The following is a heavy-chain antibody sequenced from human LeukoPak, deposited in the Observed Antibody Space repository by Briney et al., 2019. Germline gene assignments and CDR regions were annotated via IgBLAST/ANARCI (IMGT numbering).Heavy chain of an antibody. V-gene: IGHV3-48*02. J-gene: IGHJ6*03. D-gene: IGHD6-13*01. Sequence: GGSLRLSCAASGFTFSNYAMNWVRQAPGKGLEWVSYISSSSSTIYYADSMKGRFTISRDNAKNSLYLQMNSLRDEDTAVYYCKGSSWYNYYYMDVGDKGHTVSVSS. CDR2: ISSSSSTI. CDR1: GFTFSNYA. CDR3: KGSSWYNYYYMDV.